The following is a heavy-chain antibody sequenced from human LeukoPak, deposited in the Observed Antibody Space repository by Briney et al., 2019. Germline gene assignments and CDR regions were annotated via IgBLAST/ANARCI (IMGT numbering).Heavy chain of an antibody. CDR3: ARVGIKGYSYGFGDY. J-gene: IGHJ4*02. V-gene: IGHV1-18*01. D-gene: IGHD5-18*01. Sequence: ASAKVSCKASGYTFTSYGISWVRQAPGQGPEWMGWISAYNGNTNYAQKLQGRVTMTTDTSTSTAYMELRSLRSDDTAVYYCARVGIKGYSYGFGDYWGQGTLVTVSS. CDR2: ISAYNGNT. CDR1: GYTFTSYG.